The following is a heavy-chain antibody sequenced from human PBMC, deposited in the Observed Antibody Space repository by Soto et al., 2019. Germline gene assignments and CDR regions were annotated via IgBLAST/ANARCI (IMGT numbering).Heavy chain of an antibody. CDR2: ISAYNGNT. D-gene: IGHD3-9*01. Sequence: ASVKVSCKASGDTFTSYGISWVRQAPGQGLEWMGWISAYNGNTNYAQKLQGRVTMTTDTSTSTAYMELRSLRSDDTAVYYCARDPLHPYFDWSYRPFDAWGQGTLVTVSS. CDR1: GDTFTSYG. J-gene: IGHJ4*02. CDR3: ARDPLHPYFDWSYRPFDA. V-gene: IGHV1-18*01.